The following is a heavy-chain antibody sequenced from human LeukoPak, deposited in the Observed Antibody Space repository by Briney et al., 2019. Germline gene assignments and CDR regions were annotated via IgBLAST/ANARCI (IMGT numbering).Heavy chain of an antibody. Sequence: GASVKVSCKASGYTFTGYYMHWVRQAPGQGLEWMGWINPNSGGTNYAQKFQGRVTMTRDTSISTAYMELSRLRSDDTAVYYCARVHTAMATSYGMDAWGQGTTVTVSS. J-gene: IGHJ6*02. D-gene: IGHD5-18*01. CDR1: GYTFTGYY. CDR2: INPNSGGT. V-gene: IGHV1-2*02. CDR3: ARVHTAMATSYGMDA.